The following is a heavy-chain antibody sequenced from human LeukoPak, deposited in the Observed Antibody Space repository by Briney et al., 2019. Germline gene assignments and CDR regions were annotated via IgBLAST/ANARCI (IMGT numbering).Heavy chain of an antibody. J-gene: IGHJ4*02. D-gene: IGHD3-22*01. Sequence: GASVKVSCKASGGTFSSYAISWVRQAPGQGLEWMGWINTNTGNPTYAQGFTGRFVFSLDTSVSTAYLQISSLKAEDTAVYYCARGPERTRYYDSSGYQIDYWGQGTLVTVSS. CDR2: INTNTGNP. CDR1: GGTFSSYA. V-gene: IGHV7-4-1*02. CDR3: ARGPERTRYYDSSGYQIDY.